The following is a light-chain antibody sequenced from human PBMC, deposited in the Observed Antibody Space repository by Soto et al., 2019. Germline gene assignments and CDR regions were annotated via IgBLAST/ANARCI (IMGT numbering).Light chain of an antibody. Sequence: DIVMTQSPDSLAVSLGERATINCKSSQSVLYSSNNKNCLAWYQQKPGQPPKLLIYWASTRQSGVPDRFSGSGSGTDFTLTISSLQAEDVAVYYCQQYYRTPWTFGQGTKVEI. V-gene: IGKV4-1*01. CDR1: QSVLYSSNNKNC. CDR3: QQYYRTPWT. CDR2: WAS. J-gene: IGKJ1*01.